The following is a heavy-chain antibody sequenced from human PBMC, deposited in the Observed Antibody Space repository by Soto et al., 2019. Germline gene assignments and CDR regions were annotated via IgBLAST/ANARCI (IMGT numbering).Heavy chain of an antibody. CDR2: IHAYYGNT. V-gene: IGHV1-18*01. CDR3: ARVLPPFDP. J-gene: IGHJ5*02. CDR1: GYTFTSYG. Sequence: QVQLVQSGAEVKKPGASVKVSCKASGYTFTSYGISWVRQAPGPGLEREGWIHAYYGNTNYAQKPXGRVTMTTATSTSTAYMGLRSLRSDDTAVYYCARVLPPFDPWGQGTLVTVSS.